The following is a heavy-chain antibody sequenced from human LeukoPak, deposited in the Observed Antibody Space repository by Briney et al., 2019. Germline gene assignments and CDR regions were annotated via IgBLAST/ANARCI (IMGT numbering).Heavy chain of an antibody. D-gene: IGHD3-16*02. CDR2: IYDSGST. CDR3: ARASTYYDYVWGSYRYSQNFDY. CDR1: GGSIRSSYYY. J-gene: IGHJ4*02. V-gene: IGHV4-39*01. Sequence: PSETLSLTCTVFGGSIRSSYYYWGWIRQPPGKGLEWIGSIYDSGSTYYNPSLKSRITISVDTSKNQFSLKLNSVTAADTAVYYCARASTYYDYVWGSYRYSQNFDYWGQGTLVTVSS.